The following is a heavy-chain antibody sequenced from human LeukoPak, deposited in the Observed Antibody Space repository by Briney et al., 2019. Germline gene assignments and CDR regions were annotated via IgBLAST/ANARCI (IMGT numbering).Heavy chain of an antibody. CDR2: IYYSGST. D-gene: IGHD3-22*01. CDR1: GGSMSSHY. J-gene: IGHJ4*02. V-gene: IGHV4-59*11. Sequence: SETLSLTCKVSGGSMSSHYWSWIRQPPGKGLEWIGDIYYSGSTNYNPSLNSRVTISLDTSKNQFSLNLRSVTAADTAVYYCARDDRSGYSTLGYWGQGTLVTVPS. CDR3: ARDDRSGYSTLGY.